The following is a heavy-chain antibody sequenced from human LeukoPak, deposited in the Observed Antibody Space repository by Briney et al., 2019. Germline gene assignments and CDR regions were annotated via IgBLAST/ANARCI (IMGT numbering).Heavy chain of an antibody. CDR3: TTDRDRQLLRVVAFDI. V-gene: IGHV3-15*01. D-gene: IGHD2-2*01. Sequence: PGGSLRLSCAASGFTFSNAWMSWVRQAPGKGLEWVGRIKSKTDGGTTDYAAPVKGRFTISRDDSKNTLYLQMNSLKTEDTAVYYCTTDRDRQLLRVVAFDIWGQGTMVTVSS. J-gene: IGHJ3*02. CDR2: IKSKTDGGTT. CDR1: GFTFSNAW.